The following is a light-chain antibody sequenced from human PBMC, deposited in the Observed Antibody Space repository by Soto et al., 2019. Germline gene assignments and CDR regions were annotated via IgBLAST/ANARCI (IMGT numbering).Light chain of an antibody. CDR2: GAS. J-gene: IGKJ1*01. V-gene: IGKV3-20*01. CDR3: QQYGSSQWT. CDR1: QSVSSN. Sequence: TPSPTTLSVVPGERAPLSCRASQSVSSNLAWYQQKPGQAPRLLIYGASSRATGIPDRFSGSGSGTDFTLTISRLEPEDFAVYYCQQYGSSQWTFGQGTKV.